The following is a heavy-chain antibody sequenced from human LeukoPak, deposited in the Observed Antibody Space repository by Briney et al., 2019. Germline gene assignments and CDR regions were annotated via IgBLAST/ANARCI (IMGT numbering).Heavy chain of an antibody. CDR1: GFTFSSYS. J-gene: IGHJ5*02. Sequence: GGSLRLSCAASGFTFSSYSMNWVRQAPGKGLEWVSSISSSSSYIYYADSVKGRFTISRDNAKNSLYLQMNSLRAEDTAVYYCARDRRVGSSWYENWFDPWGLGTLVTVSS. D-gene: IGHD6-13*01. CDR2: ISSSSSYI. V-gene: IGHV3-21*01. CDR3: ARDRRVGSSWYENWFDP.